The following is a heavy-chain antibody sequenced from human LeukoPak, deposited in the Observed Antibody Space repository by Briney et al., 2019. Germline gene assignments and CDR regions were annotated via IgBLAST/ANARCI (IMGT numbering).Heavy chain of an antibody. CDR1: GFTFSRSW. J-gene: IGHJ3*02. V-gene: IGHV3-74*01. D-gene: IGHD1-26*01. Sequence: GGPLRLSCEASGFTFSRSWMPGVRQPPGKGLVWVSRINSDGTGTSNADSVKGRFTISRDNDKNTLYLQMNSLGAEDTAVYYCARDLGGALDIWGQGTMVTVS. CDR2: INSDGTGT. CDR3: ARDLGGALDI.